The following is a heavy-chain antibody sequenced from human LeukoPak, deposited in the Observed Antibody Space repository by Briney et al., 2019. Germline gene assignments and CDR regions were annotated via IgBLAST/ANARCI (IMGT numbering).Heavy chain of an antibody. Sequence: GGSLRLSCTASGFNFGDYAMSWFRQAPEKGLEGVGFITNKAFGGTAEYAASVKGRFTISRDDSRSIAYLQMDNLRTEDTGVYYCTRDEYGGGSNFFDYWGQGTLVTVST. D-gene: IGHD4-23*01. J-gene: IGHJ4*02. V-gene: IGHV3-49*03. CDR2: ITNKAFGGTA. CDR3: TRDEYGGGSNFFDY. CDR1: GFNFGDYA.